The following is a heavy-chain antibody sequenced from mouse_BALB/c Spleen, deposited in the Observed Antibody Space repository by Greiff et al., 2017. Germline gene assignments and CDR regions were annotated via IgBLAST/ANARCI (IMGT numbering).Heavy chain of an antibody. J-gene: IGHJ2*01. CDR3: ARDDYYGGDY. Sequence: EVKLMESGGGLVQPGGSRKLSCAASGFTFSSFGMHWVRQAPEKGLEWVAYISSGGSTYYPDSVKGRFTISRDNARNILYLQMSSLRSEDTAMYYCARDDYYGGDYWGQGTTLTVSS. D-gene: IGHD1-1*01. CDR1: GFTFSSFG. V-gene: IGHV5-6-5*01. CDR2: ISSGGST.